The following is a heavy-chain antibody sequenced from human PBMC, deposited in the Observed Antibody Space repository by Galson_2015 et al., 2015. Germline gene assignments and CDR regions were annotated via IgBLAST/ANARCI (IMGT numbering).Heavy chain of an antibody. CDR3: AKDSSYYDSSGYYYVFDH. CDR1: GFTFSSYA. J-gene: IGHJ4*02. Sequence: SLRLSCAASGFTFSSYAMSWVRQAPGRGLEWVSAISGSGGSTYYADSVKGRFTISRDNSKNTLYLQMNSLRAEDTAVYYCAKDSSYYDSSGYYYVFDHWGQGTLVTVSS. CDR2: ISGSGGST. V-gene: IGHV3-23*01. D-gene: IGHD3-22*01.